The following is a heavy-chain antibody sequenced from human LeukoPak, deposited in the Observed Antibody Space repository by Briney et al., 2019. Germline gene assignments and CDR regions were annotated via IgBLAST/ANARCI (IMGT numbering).Heavy chain of an antibody. CDR1: GYTFTSYG. V-gene: IGHV1-18*01. D-gene: IGHD6-13*01. CDR2: ISAYNGNT. Sequence: ASVKVSCKASGYTFTSYGISWVRQAPGRGLEWMGWISAYNGNTNYAQKLQGRVTMTTDTSTTTAYMELRSLRSDDTAMYYCARNKRAAASYYFDYWGQGTLVTVSS. J-gene: IGHJ4*02. CDR3: ARNKRAAASYYFDY.